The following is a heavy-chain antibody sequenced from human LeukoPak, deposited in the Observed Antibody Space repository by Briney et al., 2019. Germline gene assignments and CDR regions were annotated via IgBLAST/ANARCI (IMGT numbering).Heavy chain of an antibody. CDR1: GGSISSYY. Sequence: SETLSLTCTVSGGSISSYYWSWIRQPPGKGLEWIGYISYSGSTNYNPSLKSRVTISIDTSKKQYSLKLRSVTAADTAIYYSARQGYDILTGYIDAFDIWGQGTMVTVSS. D-gene: IGHD3-9*01. V-gene: IGHV4-59*08. CDR3: ARQGYDILTGYIDAFDI. J-gene: IGHJ3*02. CDR2: ISYSGST.